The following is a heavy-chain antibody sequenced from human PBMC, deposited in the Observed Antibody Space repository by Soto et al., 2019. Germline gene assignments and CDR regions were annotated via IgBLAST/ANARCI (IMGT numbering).Heavy chain of an antibody. CDR3: VRDSPIGSTFSGYDGIDY. V-gene: IGHV1-18*01. CDR1: GYTFTNYG. J-gene: IGHJ4*02. Sequence: ASVKVSCKASGYTFTNYGISWVRQAPGQGLEWMGWINAGNGNTKYSQKFQGRVTITRDTSASTAYMELSSLRSEDTAVYYCVRDSPIGSTFSGYDGIDYWGQGTLVTVSS. CDR2: INAGNGNT. D-gene: IGHD5-12*01.